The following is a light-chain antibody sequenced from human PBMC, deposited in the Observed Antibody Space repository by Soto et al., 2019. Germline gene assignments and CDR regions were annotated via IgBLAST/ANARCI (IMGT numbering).Light chain of an antibody. CDR3: QQPGSSPLT. CDR2: GAS. Sequence: VLTESVFTLPLSTGDTATLSCRASQSLGSDLAWYQQKPGQAPRLLIFGASARPTGIPARISGSGSGTEFTLTISSLRSEDFAVYFCQQPGSSPLTFGGGTKVDIK. V-gene: IGKV3-15*01. J-gene: IGKJ4*01. CDR1: QSLGSD.